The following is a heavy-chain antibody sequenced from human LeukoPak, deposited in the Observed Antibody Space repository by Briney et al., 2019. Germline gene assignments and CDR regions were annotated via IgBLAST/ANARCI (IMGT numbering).Heavy chain of an antibody. J-gene: IGHJ4*02. CDR3: ARDRYYGSGSYPYPIDY. CDR1: GFTVSSKC. V-gene: IGHV3-7*01. Sequence: GGSLRLSCAASGFTVSSKCMSWVRQAPGKGLEWVANIKQDGSEKYYVDSVKGRFTISRDNAKNSLYLQMNSLRAEDTAVYYCARDRYYGSGSYPYPIDYWGQGTLVTVSS. D-gene: IGHD3-10*01. CDR2: IKQDGSEK.